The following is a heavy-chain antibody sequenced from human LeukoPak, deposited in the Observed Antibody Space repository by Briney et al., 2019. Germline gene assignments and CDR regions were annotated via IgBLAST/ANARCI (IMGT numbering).Heavy chain of an antibody. CDR2: ISAYNGNT. D-gene: IGHD3-22*01. J-gene: IGHJ6*03. V-gene: IGHV1-18*01. CDR1: GYTFTSYG. CDR3: ARDYYDSSGYYYGYYYYYMDV. Sequence: GASVKVSCKASGYTFTSYGISWVRQAPGQGLEWMGWISAYNGNTNYAQKLQGRVTMTTDTSTSTAYMELSRLRSDDTAVYYCARDYYDSSGYYYGYYYYYMDVWGKGTTVTVSS.